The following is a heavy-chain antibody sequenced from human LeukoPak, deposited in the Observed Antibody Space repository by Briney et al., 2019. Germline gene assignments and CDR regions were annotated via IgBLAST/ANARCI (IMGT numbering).Heavy chain of an antibody. D-gene: IGHD5-12*01. V-gene: IGHV4-59*02. Sequence: PSETLSLTCTVSGGSVTSHYWSWIRQPPGKGLEWIGYIDHSGSTNYNPSLTSRVTISVDTSKNQFSLKLTYVTAADTAVYYCARDPSGYDYYFDYWARDPWSPSPQ. CDR2: IDHSGST. CDR3: ARDPSGYDYYFDY. J-gene: IGHJ4*02. CDR1: GGSVTSHY.